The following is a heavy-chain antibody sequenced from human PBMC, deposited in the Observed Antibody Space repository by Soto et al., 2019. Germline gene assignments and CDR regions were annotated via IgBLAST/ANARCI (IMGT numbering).Heavy chain of an antibody. Sequence: SVKVSCKGSGGTFSSYAISWVRQAPGQGLEWMGGIIPIFGTANYAQKFQGRVTITADESMSTAYMELSSLRSEDTAVYYCARDPDCSGGSCYRFDPWGQGTLVTVSS. CDR3: ARDPDCSGGSCYRFDP. D-gene: IGHD2-15*01. V-gene: IGHV1-69*13. CDR2: IIPIFGTA. CDR1: GGTFSSYA. J-gene: IGHJ5*02.